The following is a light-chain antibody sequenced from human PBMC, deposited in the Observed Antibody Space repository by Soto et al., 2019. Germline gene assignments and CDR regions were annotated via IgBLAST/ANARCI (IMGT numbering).Light chain of an antibody. CDR3: QHYNSYSEA. J-gene: IGKJ1*01. Sequence: EIVLTQSPATLSSSPGETATLSCRASQYVGSRLAWYQHKPGQAPRLLIYYMSKRATGIPARFSGSGSGTDFTLTISSLAPDDFAIYYCQHYNSYSEAFDQGTKVELK. CDR2: YMS. V-gene: IGKV3-11*01. CDR1: QYVGSR.